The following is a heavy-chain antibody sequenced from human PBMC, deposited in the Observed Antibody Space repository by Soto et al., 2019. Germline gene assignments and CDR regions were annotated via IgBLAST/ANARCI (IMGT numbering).Heavy chain of an antibody. CDR2: ISSSSNTI. V-gene: IGHV3-48*02. J-gene: IGHJ4*02. D-gene: IGHD2-21*01. CDR3: SRGLGWRRGPFHF. Sequence: GGSLRLSCAASGFTFSSYSMNWVRQAPGKGLEWLSYISSSSNTIFYADSVKGRFTISRDSANSSLYLQLNSLRDDDTAVYFCSRGLGWRRGPFHFSCQAPPVTVFS. CDR1: GFTFSSYS.